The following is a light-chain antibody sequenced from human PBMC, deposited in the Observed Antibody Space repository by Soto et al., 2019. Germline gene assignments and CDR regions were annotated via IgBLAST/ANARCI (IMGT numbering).Light chain of an antibody. J-gene: IGKJ2*01. CDR2: GAS. CDR3: QQYNNWPPYT. CDR1: QSVGSD. Sequence: EIVMTQSPTTLSVSPGESVTLSCRASQSVGSDLAWYQQIPGQAPRLLIYGASTRATGIPARFSGSGSATEFTLTNSSLQSEDFAVYYCQQYNNWPPYTFGQGTKLEIK. V-gene: IGKV3-15*01.